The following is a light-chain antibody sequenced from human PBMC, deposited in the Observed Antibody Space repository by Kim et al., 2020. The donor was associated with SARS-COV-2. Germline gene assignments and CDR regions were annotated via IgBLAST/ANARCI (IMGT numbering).Light chain of an antibody. V-gene: IGKV1-5*03. J-gene: IGKJ1*01. Sequence: DIQMTQSPSTLSASVGDRLTITCRASQSISSWLAWYQQKPGKAPKLLIYKASSLESGVPSRFSGSGSGTEFTLTISSLQPDDFATYYCQQYKTYWTFGQGTKVDIK. CDR2: KAS. CDR3: QQYKTYWT. CDR1: QSISSW.